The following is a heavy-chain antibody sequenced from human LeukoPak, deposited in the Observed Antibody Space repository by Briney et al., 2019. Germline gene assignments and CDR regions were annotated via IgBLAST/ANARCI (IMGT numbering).Heavy chain of an antibody. CDR1: GFTFSSYA. D-gene: IGHD6-25*01. V-gene: IGHV3-23*01. CDR3: ARDRAAFDS. CDR2: ITGRGGNT. Sequence: GGSLRLSCAASGFTFSSYAMSWVRQAPGKGLEWVSGITGRGGNTYYADSVEGRFTISRDNSKNTLSLQMDSLRAEDTAIYYCARDRAAFDSWGQGTLVTVSS. J-gene: IGHJ4*02.